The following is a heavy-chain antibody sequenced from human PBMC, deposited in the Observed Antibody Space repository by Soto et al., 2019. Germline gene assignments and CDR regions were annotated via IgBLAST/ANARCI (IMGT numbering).Heavy chain of an antibody. D-gene: IGHD1-1*01. V-gene: IGHV1-69*12. J-gene: IGHJ6*02. CDR3: SASPNRPLDWNAQLTDYYGTDV. CDR2: ILPTFGTP. CDR1: GGTFSSYA. Sequence: QVQLVQSGAEVKKPGSSVKVSCKASGGTFSSYAISWVRQAPGQGLEWMGGILPTFGTPNYAQKFQGRVTITEVECTRTDHMHPRSLGCEDTAVYYCSASPNRPLDWNAQLTDYYGTDVWGQGTTVIVSS.